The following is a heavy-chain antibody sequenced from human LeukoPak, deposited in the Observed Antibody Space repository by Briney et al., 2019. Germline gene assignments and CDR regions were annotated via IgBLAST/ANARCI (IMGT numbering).Heavy chain of an antibody. CDR3: AKPSLPVVAGADYFDY. CDR1: GFNFHDYA. CDR2: ISWDGGIT. D-gene: IGHD6-19*01. Sequence: GESLRLSCAASGFNFHDYAIHWVRHAPGKGLEWVSLISWDGGITYYADSLKGRFTISRDNSKNSLYLQMNSLRVEDTALYYCAKPSLPVVAGADYFDYWGQGTLVTVSS. J-gene: IGHJ4*02. V-gene: IGHV3-43D*03.